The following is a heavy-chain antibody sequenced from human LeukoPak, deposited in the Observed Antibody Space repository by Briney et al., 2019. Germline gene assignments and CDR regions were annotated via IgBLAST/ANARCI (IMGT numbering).Heavy chain of an antibody. V-gene: IGHV3-23*01. Sequence: GGSLRLSCAASGFTFSTYAMSWVRQAPGKGLEWVSTISDSGGSTYYADSVKGRFTISRDNSKNTLYLQMNSLRAEDTAVYYCAKDPTPLPPDFQGLYYFDYWGQGTLVTVSS. D-gene: IGHD3-3*01. J-gene: IGHJ4*02. CDR3: AKDPTPLPPDFQGLYYFDY. CDR2: ISDSGGST. CDR1: GFTFSTYA.